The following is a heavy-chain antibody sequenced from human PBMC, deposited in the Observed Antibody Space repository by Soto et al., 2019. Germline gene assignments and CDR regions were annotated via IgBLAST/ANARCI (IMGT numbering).Heavy chain of an antibody. J-gene: IGHJ4*02. CDR1: GFTFSSYW. V-gene: IGHV3-7*01. Sequence: AGGSLRLSCAASGFTFSSYWMSWVRQAPGKGLEWVANIRQDGSDKYYVDSVKGRFTISRDNAKNSLYLQMNSLRAEDTAVYYGSHPSLAAAGKNSWGQGTLVTASS. CDR3: SHPSLAAAGKNS. D-gene: IGHD6-13*01. CDR2: IRQDGSDK.